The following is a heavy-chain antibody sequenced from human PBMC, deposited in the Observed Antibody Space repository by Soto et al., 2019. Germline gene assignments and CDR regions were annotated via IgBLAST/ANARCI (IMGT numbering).Heavy chain of an antibody. CDR2: ISSTTNYI. CDR1: GFTFTMYS. CDR3: ARESEDLTSNFDY. J-gene: IGHJ4*02. V-gene: IGHV3-21*06. Sequence: GGSLRLSCAASGFTFTMYSMNWVRHAPGKGLEWVSSISSTTNYIYYGDSMKGRFTISRDNAKNSLCLEMNSLRAEDTAVYYCARESEDLTSNFDYWGQGTLVTVSS.